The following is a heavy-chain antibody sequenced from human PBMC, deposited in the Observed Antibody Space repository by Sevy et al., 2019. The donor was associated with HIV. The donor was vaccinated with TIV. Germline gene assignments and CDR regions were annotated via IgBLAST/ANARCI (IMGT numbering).Heavy chain of an antibody. V-gene: IGHV3-15*01. CDR3: TTGFCSSTSCYGHHYYYGMDV. CDR1: GFTFSNAW. Sequence: GGSLRLSCAASGFTFSNAWMSWVRQAPGKGLEWVGRIKSKTVGGTTDYAAPMKGRFTISRDDSKNTLYLQMNSLKTEDTAVYYCTTGFCSSTSCYGHHYYYGMDVWGQGTTVTVSS. D-gene: IGHD2-2*01. J-gene: IGHJ6*02. CDR2: IKSKTVGGTT.